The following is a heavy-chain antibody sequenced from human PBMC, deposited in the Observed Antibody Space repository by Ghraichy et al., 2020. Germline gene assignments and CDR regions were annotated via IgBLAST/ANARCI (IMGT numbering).Heavy chain of an antibody. CDR1: GGTFSSYA. CDR2: IIPIFGTA. J-gene: IGHJ5*02. V-gene: IGHV1-69*13. D-gene: IGHD6-19*01. Sequence: SVKVSCKASGGTFSSYAISWVRQAPGQGLEWMGGIIPIFGTANYAQKFQGRVTITADESTSTAYMELSSLRSEDTAVYYCASRGSSGWYQQGRFDPWGQGTLVTVSS. CDR3: ASRGSSGWYQQGRFDP.